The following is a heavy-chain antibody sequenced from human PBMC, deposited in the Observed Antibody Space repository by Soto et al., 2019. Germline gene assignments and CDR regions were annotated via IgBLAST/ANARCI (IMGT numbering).Heavy chain of an antibody. D-gene: IGHD3-22*01. CDR1: GGTFSSYA. CDR2: IIPTFGTA. Sequence: ASVKVSCKASGGTFSSYAISWVRQAPGQGLEWMGGIIPTFGTANYAQKFQGRVTITADESTSTAYMELSSLRSEDTAVYYCARLPKPYYYDSSGLYHLWGQGTMVTVSS. V-gene: IGHV1-69*13. J-gene: IGHJ3*01. CDR3: ARLPKPYYYDSSGLYHL.